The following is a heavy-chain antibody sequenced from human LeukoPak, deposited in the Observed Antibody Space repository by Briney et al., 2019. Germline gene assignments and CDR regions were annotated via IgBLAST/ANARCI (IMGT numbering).Heavy chain of an antibody. Sequence: HGGSLRLSCAVSGFTFSSYAMSWVRQAPGEGRKWDSVISGSGGSTYYADSVKGRFTISRDNSKHTVYLQMNSLRAEDTAVYYCAKGSDLWFGETWGQGTLVTVSS. J-gene: IGHJ4*02. CDR3: AKGSDLWFGET. CDR1: GFTFSSYA. V-gene: IGHV3-23*01. D-gene: IGHD3-10*01. CDR2: ISGSGGST.